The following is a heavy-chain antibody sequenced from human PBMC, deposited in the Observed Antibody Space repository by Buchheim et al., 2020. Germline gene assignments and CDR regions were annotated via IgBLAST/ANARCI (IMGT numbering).Heavy chain of an antibody. CDR3: ARLGVGAETEYYYYYYGMDV. CDR1: GGSISSSSYY. J-gene: IGHJ6*02. CDR2: IYYSGST. Sequence: QLQLQESGPGLVKPSETLSLTCTVSGGSISSSSYYWGWIRQPPGKGLEWIGSIYYSGSTYYNPSLKSRVTISVDTSKNQFSLKLSSVTAADTAVYYCARLGVGAETEYYYYYYGMDVWGQGTT. V-gene: IGHV4-39*01. D-gene: IGHD1-26*01.